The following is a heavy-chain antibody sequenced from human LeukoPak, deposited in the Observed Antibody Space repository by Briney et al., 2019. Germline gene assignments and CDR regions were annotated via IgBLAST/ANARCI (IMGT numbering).Heavy chain of an antibody. V-gene: IGHV3-74*01. CDR1: GFTFSSYW. CDR3: AKTDCSSTSCYTGDY. J-gene: IGHJ4*02. CDR2: IDSDGSDT. Sequence: GGSLRLSCAASGFTFSSYWIHWVRQAPGKGLEWVSRIDSDGSDTIYADAVKGRFTTSRDNAKDTLYLQMNSLRAEDTAVYHCAKTDCSSTSCYTGDYWGQGTLVTVSS. D-gene: IGHD2-2*02.